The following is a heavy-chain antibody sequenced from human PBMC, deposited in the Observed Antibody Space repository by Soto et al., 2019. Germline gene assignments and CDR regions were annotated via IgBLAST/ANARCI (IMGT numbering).Heavy chain of an antibody. CDR2: ISNSGSTK. CDR1: GFTFSSYE. CDR3: AREAAAGDFHVHYFDY. D-gene: IGHD6-25*01. Sequence: GGSLRLSCAASGFTFSSYEMNWVRQAPGKGLEWVSYISNSGSTKHYADSVKGRFTISRDNAKNSLFLQMNSLRAEDTAVYYCAREAAAGDFHVHYFDYWGQGTQVTVSS. J-gene: IGHJ4*02. V-gene: IGHV3-48*03.